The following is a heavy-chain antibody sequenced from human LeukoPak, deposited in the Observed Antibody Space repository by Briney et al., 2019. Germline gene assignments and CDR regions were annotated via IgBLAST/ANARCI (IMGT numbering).Heavy chain of an antibody. Sequence: ASVKVSCKASGYTFTGYYMHWVRQAPGQGLEWMGWINPNSGGTNYAQKFQGRVTMTRDTSISTAYMELSRLRSDDTAVYYCARRVAVAARGAFDIWGQGTVVTVSS. CDR3: ARRVAVAARGAFDI. D-gene: IGHD6-19*01. V-gene: IGHV1-2*02. CDR2: INPNSGGT. CDR1: GYTFTGYY. J-gene: IGHJ3*02.